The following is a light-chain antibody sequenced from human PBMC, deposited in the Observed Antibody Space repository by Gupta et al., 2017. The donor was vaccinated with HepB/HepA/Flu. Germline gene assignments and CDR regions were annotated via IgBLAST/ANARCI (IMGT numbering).Light chain of an antibody. Sequence: DIQMTPPPSSLSASLGDRVTIPCRASQSITTYLNWYQQKPGKAPKLLIYAASSLESGVPSRFSGSGSGTEFTLTISSLQPEDFAIYYCQQTYNTLKTFGQGTKLEIK. CDR1: QSITTY. V-gene: IGKV1-39*01. J-gene: IGKJ1*01. CDR3: QQTYNTLKT. CDR2: AAS.